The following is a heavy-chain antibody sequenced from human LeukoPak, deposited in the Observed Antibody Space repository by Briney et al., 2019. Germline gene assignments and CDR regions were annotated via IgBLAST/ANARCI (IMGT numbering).Heavy chain of an antibody. CDR2: ISNDGTTE. Sequence: SGGSLRLSCVASGFNFSPYAVHWVRQAPGKGLEWVAIISNDGTTESYTDSVKGRFTISRDNSKSTMFLQMNSLRAEDTAVYYCASGGRYFEFDYWGQGTLITVSS. V-gene: IGHV3-30-3*01. CDR3: ASGGRYFEFDY. CDR1: GFNFSPYA. J-gene: IGHJ4*02. D-gene: IGHD1-26*01.